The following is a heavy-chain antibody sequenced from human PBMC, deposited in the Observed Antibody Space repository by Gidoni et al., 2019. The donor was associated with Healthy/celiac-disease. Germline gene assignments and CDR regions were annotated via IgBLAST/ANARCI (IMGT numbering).Heavy chain of an antibody. CDR1: AFSFSNYA. CDR2: ISYEGIKK. Sequence: VQLVESGGGVVQPGRSLRLSLTASAFSFSNYAMHWVRQATGKGLEWMALISYEGIKKYSADSVQGRFCLSRDNSKNTLYLQMNSLTAEDTAGYYCARSYDYSWGSDYWGQGTLVTVSS. J-gene: IGHJ4*02. D-gene: IGHD3-16*01. CDR3: ARSYDYSWGSDY. V-gene: IGHV3-30-3*01.